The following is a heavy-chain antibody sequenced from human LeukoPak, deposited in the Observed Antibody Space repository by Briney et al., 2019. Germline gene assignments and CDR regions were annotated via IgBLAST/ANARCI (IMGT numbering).Heavy chain of an antibody. Sequence: SVKVSCKASGGTFSSYAISWVRQAPGQGLEWMGRIIPILGIANYAQKFQGRVTITADKSTSTAYMELSSLRSEDTAVYYCARDRGNDYGDYGLDYWGQGTLVTVSS. CDR3: ARDRGNDYGDYGLDY. V-gene: IGHV1-69*04. D-gene: IGHD4-17*01. J-gene: IGHJ4*02. CDR2: IIPILGIA. CDR1: GGTFSSYA.